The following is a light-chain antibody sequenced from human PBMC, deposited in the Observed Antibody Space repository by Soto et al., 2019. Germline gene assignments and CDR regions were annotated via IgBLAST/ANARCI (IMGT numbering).Light chain of an antibody. CDR3: QQYGSSPGFT. J-gene: IGKJ3*01. CDR1: QSVSTSY. Sequence: EIVWTQSPGTLSLSPGERATLSCRASQSVSTSYLAWYQQKPRQAPRLLIYGASRRATGIPDRFSGSGSGTYFTLTISRLEPEDFAVYYCQQYGSSPGFTFGPGTKVDIK. CDR2: GAS. V-gene: IGKV3-20*01.